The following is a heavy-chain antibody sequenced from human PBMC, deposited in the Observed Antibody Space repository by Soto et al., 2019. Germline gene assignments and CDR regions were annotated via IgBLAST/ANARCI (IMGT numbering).Heavy chain of an antibody. CDR1: GFTFSSYS. V-gene: IGHV3-48*01. J-gene: IGHJ1*01. CDR3: ARDASGWYSTEYFQH. D-gene: IGHD6-19*01. Sequence: VQLVESGGGLVQPGGSLRLSCAASGFTFSSYSMNWVRQAPGKGLEWVSYISSSSSTIYYADSVKGRFTISRDNAKNSLYLQMNSLRAEDTAVYYCARDASGWYSTEYFQHWGQGTLVTVSS. CDR2: ISSSSSTI.